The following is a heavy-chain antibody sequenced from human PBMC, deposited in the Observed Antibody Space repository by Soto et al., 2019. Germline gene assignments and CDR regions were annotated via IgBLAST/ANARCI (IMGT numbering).Heavy chain of an antibody. D-gene: IGHD4-4*01. J-gene: IGHJ6*02. V-gene: IGHV6-1*01. Sequence: PSQTLSLTCAISGDSVSSNSAAWNWIRQSPSRGLDWLGRTYYRSKWYNDYAVSVKSRITITPDTSKNQFSLQLNSVTPEDTAVYYCAREDYSKPMGGMDVWGQGTTVTVSS. CDR1: GDSVSSNSAA. CDR2: TYYRSKWYN. CDR3: AREDYSKPMGGMDV.